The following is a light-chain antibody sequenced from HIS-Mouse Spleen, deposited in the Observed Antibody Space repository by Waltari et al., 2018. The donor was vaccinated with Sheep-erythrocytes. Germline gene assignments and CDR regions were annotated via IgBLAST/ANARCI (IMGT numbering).Light chain of an antibody. CDR1: QSVRSSY. CDR2: GAS. J-gene: IGKJ2*01. Sequence: EIVLTQSPGTLSLSPGERATRYCRASQSVRSSYLAWYQQKPGQAPRLLIYGASSRATGIPDRFSGSGSGTDFTLTISRLEPEDFAVYYCQQYGSSPTFGQGTKLEIK. V-gene: IGKV3-20*01. CDR3: QQYGSSPT.